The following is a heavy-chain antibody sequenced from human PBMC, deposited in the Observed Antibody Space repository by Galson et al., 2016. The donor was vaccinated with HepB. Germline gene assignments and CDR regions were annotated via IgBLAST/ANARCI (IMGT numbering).Heavy chain of an antibody. V-gene: IGHV4-34*01. CDR2: INHGGST. Sequence: SETLSLTCAVYAGSFSGYYWSWIRQSPGKGLEWIGEINHGGSTNYNPSLKSRVTISLDTSKNQFSLKLSSVTAADTAVYFCARGPYYDSNAYHFYYMDVWGEGTTVTVSS. CDR3: ARGPYYDSNAYHFYYMDV. D-gene: IGHD3-22*01. J-gene: IGHJ6*03. CDR1: AGSFSGYY.